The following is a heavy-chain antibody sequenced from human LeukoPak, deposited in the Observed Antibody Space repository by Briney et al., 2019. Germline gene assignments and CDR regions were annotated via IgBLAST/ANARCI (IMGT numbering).Heavy chain of an antibody. V-gene: IGHV3-21*01. J-gene: IGHJ1*01. D-gene: IGHD6-13*01. CDR1: GFTFSSYS. Sequence: GGSLRLSCAASGFTFSSYSMNWVRQAPGKGLEWVSSISSSSSYIYYADSVKGRFTISRDNAKNSLYLQMNSLRAEDTAVYYCARDVSEAAAPEYFQHWGQGTLVTVSS. CDR2: ISSSSSYI. CDR3: ARDVSEAAAPEYFQH.